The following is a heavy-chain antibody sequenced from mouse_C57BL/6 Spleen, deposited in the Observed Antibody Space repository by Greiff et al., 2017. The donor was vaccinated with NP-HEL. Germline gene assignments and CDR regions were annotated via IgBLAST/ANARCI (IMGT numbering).Heavy chain of an antibody. Sequence: VKLQESGAELARPGASVKLSCKASGYTFTSYGISWVKQRSGQGLEWIGEIYPRSGNTYYNEKFKGKATLTADKSSSTAYMELRSLTSEDSAVYFCARRGLGEDYWGQGTTLTVSS. D-gene: IGHD4-1*01. CDR3: ARRGLGEDY. J-gene: IGHJ2*01. V-gene: IGHV1-81*01. CDR2: IYPRSGNT. CDR1: GYTFTSYG.